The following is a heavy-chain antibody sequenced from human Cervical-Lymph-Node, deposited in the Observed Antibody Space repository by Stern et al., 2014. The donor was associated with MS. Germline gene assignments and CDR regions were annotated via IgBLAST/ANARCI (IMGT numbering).Heavy chain of an antibody. V-gene: IGHV4-59*01. CDR1: GGSISTYS. Sequence: QVQLQESGPGLVKPSETLSLTCLISGGSISTYSWHWVRQPPGKGLEWIGYLYYSGNTTYKSTLKSRIAMSVYTSKTQNYLKMSSVAAADTAVYYCARDDGYSGYDSWGQGTLVTVSS. CDR3: ARDDGYSGYDS. J-gene: IGHJ4*02. D-gene: IGHD5-12*01. CDR2: LYYSGNT.